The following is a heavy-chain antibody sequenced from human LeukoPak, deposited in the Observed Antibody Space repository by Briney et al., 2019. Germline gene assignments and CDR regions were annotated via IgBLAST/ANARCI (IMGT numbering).Heavy chain of an antibody. CDR2: IGTAGDT. Sequence: PGGSLRLSCAASGFTFSSYDMHWVRQATGKGLEWVSSIGTAGDTYYPGSVKGRFTISRENAKNSLYLQMNSLRAGDTAVYYCARERTHYGMDAWGQGTTVTVSS. CDR3: ARERTHYGMDA. J-gene: IGHJ6*02. D-gene: IGHD2-2*01. CDR1: GFTFSSYD. V-gene: IGHV3-13*01.